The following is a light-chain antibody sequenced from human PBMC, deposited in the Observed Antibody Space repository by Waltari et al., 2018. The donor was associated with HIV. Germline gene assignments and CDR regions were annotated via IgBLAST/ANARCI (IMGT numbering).Light chain of an antibody. J-gene: IGLJ2*01. CDR3: ATWDDNLNGLL. CDR2: NND. CDR1: SSNVGANI. V-gene: IGLV1-44*01. Sequence: QSVLTQPSSASGTPGQTVTIFCSGSSSNVGANIVNWYQQLPGTAPKLLIYNNDQRPSGVPDRFSGSKSGTSASLAVSGLQPEDEADYCATWDDNLNGLLFGGRTKLTVL.